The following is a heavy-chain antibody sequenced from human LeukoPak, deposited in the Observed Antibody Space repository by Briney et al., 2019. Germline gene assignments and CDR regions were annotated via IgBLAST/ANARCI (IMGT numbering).Heavy chain of an antibody. CDR2: IYTSGST. D-gene: IGHD6-19*01. V-gene: IGHV4-61*02. Sequence: SETLSLTCTVSGGSISSGSYYWSWIRQPAGKGLEWIGRIYTSGSTNYNPSLKSRVTISVDTSKNQFSLKLTSVTAADTAVYYCARDRQWLVDYWGQGALVTVSS. CDR1: GGSISSGSYY. CDR3: ARDRQWLVDY. J-gene: IGHJ4*02.